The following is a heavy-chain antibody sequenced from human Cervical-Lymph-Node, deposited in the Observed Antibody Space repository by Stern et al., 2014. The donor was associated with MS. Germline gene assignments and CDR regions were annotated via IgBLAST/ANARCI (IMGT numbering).Heavy chain of an antibody. CDR2: INSSAVP. D-gene: IGHD1-1*01. Sequence: QVQLQQWGAGLLRPSETLSLTCAVHGASFSDNYWSWIRQTPGKGLEWIGEINSSAVPHYNPSLMSRPTLSVAPPRTQFSLKLSSLTAADTAMYYCARERKVERSARLLVSFDVWGQGTLVTVSS. CDR3: ARERKVERSARLLVSFDV. V-gene: IGHV4-34*01. J-gene: IGHJ3*01. CDR1: GASFSDNY.